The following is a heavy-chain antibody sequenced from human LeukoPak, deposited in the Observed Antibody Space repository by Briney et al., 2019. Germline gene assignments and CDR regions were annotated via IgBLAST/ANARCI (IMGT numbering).Heavy chain of an antibody. CDR3: ARDGLGYAIFDI. CDR1: GGSISSYY. D-gene: IGHD2-8*01. CDR2: IYYSGST. J-gene: IGHJ3*02. Sequence: SETLSLTCTVSGGSISSYYWSWIRQPLGKGLEWIGYIYYSGSTTYNPSLKSRVTISVDTSKNQFSLKLSSVTAADTAVYYCARDGLGYAIFDIWGQGTMVTVSS. V-gene: IGHV4-59*01.